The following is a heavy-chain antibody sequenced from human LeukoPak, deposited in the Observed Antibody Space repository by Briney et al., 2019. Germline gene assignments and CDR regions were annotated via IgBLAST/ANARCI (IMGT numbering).Heavy chain of an antibody. D-gene: IGHD3-22*01. CDR3: ARHPTMIVPDNWFDP. Sequence: SETLSLTCTVSGGSISSSSYYWGWIRQPPGKGLEWIGSIYYSGSTYYNPSPKSRVTISVDTSKNQFSLKLSSVTAADTAVYYCARHPTMIVPDNWFDPWGQGTLVTVSS. CDR1: GGSISSSSYY. V-gene: IGHV4-39*01. CDR2: IYYSGST. J-gene: IGHJ5*02.